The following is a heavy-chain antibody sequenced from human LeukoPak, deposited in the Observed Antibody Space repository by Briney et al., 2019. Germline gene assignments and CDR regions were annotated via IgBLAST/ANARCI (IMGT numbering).Heavy chain of an antibody. V-gene: IGHV4-34*01. D-gene: IGHD3-22*01. CDR3: ANSDSSGYYVDY. J-gene: IGHJ4*02. CDR2: INHSGST. Sequence: SETLSLTCAVYGGSFSGYYWSWIRQPPGKGLEWIGEINHSGSTNYNPSLKSRVTISVDTSKNQFSLKLTSVTAADTAMYYCANSDSSGYYVDYWGQGTLVTVSS. CDR1: GGSFSGYY.